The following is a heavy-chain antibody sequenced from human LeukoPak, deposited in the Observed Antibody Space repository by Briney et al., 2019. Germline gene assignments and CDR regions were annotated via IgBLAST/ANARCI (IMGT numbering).Heavy chain of an antibody. CDR1: GGSISSSSHY. V-gene: IGHV4-39*01. CDR2: IYYSGST. Sequence: ASETLSLTCTVSGGSISSSSHYWGWIRQPPGKGLEWIGSIYYSGSTYYNPSLKSRVTISVDTSKNQFSLKLSSVTAADTAVYYCARHEELLRNFDYWGQGTLVTVSS. D-gene: IGHD1-26*01. J-gene: IGHJ4*02. CDR3: ARHEELLRNFDY.